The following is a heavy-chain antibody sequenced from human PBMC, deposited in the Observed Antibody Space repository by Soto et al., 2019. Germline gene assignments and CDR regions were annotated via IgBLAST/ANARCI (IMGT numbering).Heavy chain of an antibody. CDR1: GGSFSGYY. D-gene: IGHD4-4*01. Sequence: PSETLSLTCAVYGGSFSGYYWSWIRQPPGKGLEWIGEINHSGTTDYAAPVKGRFTISRDDSKNTLYLQVNSLKTEDTAVYYCTTDKGQSKGYYYYMDVWGKGTTVTVSS. CDR2: INHSGTT. J-gene: IGHJ6*03. V-gene: IGHV3-15*04. CDR3: TTDKGQSKGYYYYMDV.